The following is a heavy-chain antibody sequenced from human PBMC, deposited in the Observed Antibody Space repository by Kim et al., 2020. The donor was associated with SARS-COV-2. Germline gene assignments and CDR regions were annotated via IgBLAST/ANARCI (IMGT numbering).Heavy chain of an antibody. V-gene: IGHV5-51*01. CDR1: GYTFTNYW. CDR3: ARRRGIRSSWWFDL. D-gene: IGHD6-6*01. J-gene: IGHJ2*01. CDR2: IYPGDSDT. Sequence: GESLKISCKGSGYTFTNYWIGWVRQMPGKGLEWMGNIYPGDSDTRYSRSFQGQVTISADKSTSTAYLQWSSLKASDTAMYYCARRRGIRSSWWFDLWGRGTLVSVSS.